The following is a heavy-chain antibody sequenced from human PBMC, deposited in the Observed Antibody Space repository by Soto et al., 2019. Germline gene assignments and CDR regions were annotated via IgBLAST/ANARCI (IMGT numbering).Heavy chain of an antibody. CDR3: AKDRIAARPPTLGY. CDR1: GFTFSRYA. V-gene: IGHV3-23*01. J-gene: IGHJ4*02. D-gene: IGHD6-6*01. CDR2: ISGSGGST. Sequence: GGSLRLSCAASGFTFSRYAMNWVRQAPGKGLEWVSAISGSGGSTYYADSVKCRFTITRDNSKNTLYLQMNSLRAEDTDVYYCAKDRIAARPPTLGYWGQGTLVTVSS.